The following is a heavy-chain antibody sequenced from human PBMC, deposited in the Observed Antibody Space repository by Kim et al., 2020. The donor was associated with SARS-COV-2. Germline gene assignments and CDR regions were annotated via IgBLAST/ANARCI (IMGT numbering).Heavy chain of an antibody. J-gene: IGHJ5*02. Sequence: SETLSLTCTVSGGSISSYYWSWIRQPPGKGLEWIGYIYYSGSTNYNPSLKSRVTISVDTSKNQFSLKLSSVTAADTAVYYCARAGLGDYCSSTSCFGWFDPWGQGTLVTVSS. D-gene: IGHD2-2*01. V-gene: IGHV4-59*01. CDR1: GGSISSYY. CDR2: IYYSGST. CDR3: ARAGLGDYCSSTSCFGWFDP.